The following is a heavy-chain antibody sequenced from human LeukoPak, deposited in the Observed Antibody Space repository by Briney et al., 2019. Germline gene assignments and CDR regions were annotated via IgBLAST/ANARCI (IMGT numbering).Heavy chain of an antibody. D-gene: IGHD1-1*01. CDR3: ARDWGTKYAEYFQH. V-gene: IGHV1-2*02. Sequence: ASVKVSCKASGYTFTGYYMHWGRQAPGQGREWMGWINANSGGTNYSQKLQGRVTMTRDTSISTAYMELSRLRSDDTAVYYCARDWGTKYAEYFQHWGQGTLVTVSS. CDR1: GYTFTGYY. CDR2: INANSGGT. J-gene: IGHJ1*01.